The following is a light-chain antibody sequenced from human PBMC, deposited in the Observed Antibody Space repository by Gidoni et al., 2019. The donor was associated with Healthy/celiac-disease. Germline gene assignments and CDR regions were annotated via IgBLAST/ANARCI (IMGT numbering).Light chain of an antibody. V-gene: IGKV3-11*01. CDR1: QSVSSY. J-gene: IGKJ4*01. CDR2: DAS. Sequence: ELVLHPSPATLSLSPGERAPLSCRASQSVSSYLAWYQQKPGQAPRLLIYDASNSATGIPARFSGSGSGTDFTLTISSLEPEDFSVYYCQQRSNWPPALTFGGGTKVEIK. CDR3: QQRSNWPPALT.